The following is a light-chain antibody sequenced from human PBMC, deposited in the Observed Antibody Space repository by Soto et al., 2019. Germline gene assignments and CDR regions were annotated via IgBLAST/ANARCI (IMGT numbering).Light chain of an antibody. Sequence: QSVLTQPASVSGSPGQSITISCTGTSSDVGSYNLVSWYQQSPGNAPKLMIYEGSKRPSGVSDRFSGSKSGNTASLTISGLQAEDEADYYCCSYVGSSTVFGGGTKLTVL. CDR2: EGS. CDR1: SSDVGSYNL. CDR3: CSYVGSSTV. J-gene: IGLJ2*01. V-gene: IGLV2-23*01.